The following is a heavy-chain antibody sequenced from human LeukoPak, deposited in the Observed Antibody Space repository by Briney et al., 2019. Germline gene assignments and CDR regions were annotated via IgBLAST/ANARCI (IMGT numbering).Heavy chain of an antibody. CDR3: TRTGSTGGY. Sequence: SETLSLTCTVSGGSVSGGNYYCSWIRQSPGKGLEWIGYIHYSGSTVYNPSLKIRVTMSIDTSKIQFSLNLSSATAADTAVYYCTRTGSTGGYWGQGTLVTVSS. CDR2: IHYSGST. D-gene: IGHD1-7*01. V-gene: IGHV4-61*01. CDR1: GGSVSGGNYY. J-gene: IGHJ4*02.